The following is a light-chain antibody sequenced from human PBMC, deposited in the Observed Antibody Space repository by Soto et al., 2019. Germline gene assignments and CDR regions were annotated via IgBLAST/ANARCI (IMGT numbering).Light chain of an antibody. CDR1: SSDVGGYNY. CDR3: AAWDSSVSGRV. V-gene: IGLV2-14*01. CDR2: DVS. J-gene: IGLJ3*02. Sequence: QSVLTQPASVSGSPGQSITISCTGTSSDVGGYNYVSWYQHHPGKAPKLMIYDVSDRPSGVSNRFSGSKSGNTASLTISGLQAEDEADYYCAAWDSSVSGRVFGGGTKLTVL.